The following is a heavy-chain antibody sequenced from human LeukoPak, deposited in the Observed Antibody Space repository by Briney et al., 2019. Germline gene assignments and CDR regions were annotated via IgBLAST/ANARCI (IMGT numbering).Heavy chain of an antibody. D-gene: IGHD3-22*01. CDR2: ISVGSNYI. Sequence: PGGSLRLSCAASGYTFSSYSINWVRQAPGKGLEWVSSISVGSNYIYYADSVRGRFSISRDDARNSLYLQMDSLRGDDTAVYYCARLRRNSDRRGYYYYYDYWGQGTLVTVSS. CDR3: ARLRRNSDRRGYYYYYDY. CDR1: GYTFSSYS. J-gene: IGHJ4*02. V-gene: IGHV3-21*01.